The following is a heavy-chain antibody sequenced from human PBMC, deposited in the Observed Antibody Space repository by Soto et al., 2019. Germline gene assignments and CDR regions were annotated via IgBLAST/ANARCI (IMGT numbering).Heavy chain of an antibody. V-gene: IGHV3-30*03. J-gene: IGHJ6*02. CDR1: GFTFSSYG. Sequence: GGSLRLSCAASGFTFSSYGMHWVRQAPGKGLEWVAVISYDGSNKYYADSVKGRFTISRDNSKNTLYLQMNSLRAEDTAVYYCATEPPKFIADYGMDVWGQGTTVTVSS. CDR2: ISYDGSNK. D-gene: IGHD2-15*01. CDR3: ATEPPKFIADYGMDV.